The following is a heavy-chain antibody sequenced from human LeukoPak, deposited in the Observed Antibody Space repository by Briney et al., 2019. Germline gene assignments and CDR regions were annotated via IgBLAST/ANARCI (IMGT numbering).Heavy chain of an antibody. CDR2: VSPDGSDK. CDR1: GFTFNSYW. V-gene: IGHV3-7*01. J-gene: IGHJ5*02. CDR3: FASSSGHSP. Sequence: GGSLRLSCAASGFTFNSYWMSWDRQAPGMGLEWVAHVSPDGSDKYYVDSVKGRFTISRDNGKNSLSLQMNTLRAEDTAIYYCFASSSGHSPWGQGNPGHRLL. D-gene: IGHD3-3*01.